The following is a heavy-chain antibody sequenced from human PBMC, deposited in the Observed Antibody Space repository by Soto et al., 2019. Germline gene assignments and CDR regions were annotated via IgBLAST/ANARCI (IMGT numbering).Heavy chain of an antibody. CDR1: GYTFTGYY. D-gene: IGHD6-25*01. J-gene: IGHJ6*02. Sequence: ASVKVSCKASGYTFTGYYMHWVRQAPGQGLEWMGWINPNSGGTNYAQRFQGRVTMTRDTSISTAYMELSRLRSDDTAVYYCARSGLGYYYYGMDVWGQGTTVTV. V-gene: IGHV1-2*02. CDR3: ARSGLGYYYYGMDV. CDR2: INPNSGGT.